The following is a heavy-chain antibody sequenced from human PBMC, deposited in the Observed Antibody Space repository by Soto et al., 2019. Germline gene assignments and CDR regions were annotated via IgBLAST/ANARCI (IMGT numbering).Heavy chain of an antibody. V-gene: IGHV4-34*01. CDR1: SESLIGYY. J-gene: IGHJ4*02. CDR2: IDGSGNT. Sequence: QVQLQQWGAGLLKPSETLSLTSAVNSESLIGYYWSGFRQSPGKGLEWIGEIDGSGNTNYSPSLRSRVAMSVDTSKNHFSLNLNSVSAADTAAYYCVGARGRLVGFDYWGQGTLVTVSS. D-gene: IGHD1-26*01. CDR3: VGARGRLVGFDY.